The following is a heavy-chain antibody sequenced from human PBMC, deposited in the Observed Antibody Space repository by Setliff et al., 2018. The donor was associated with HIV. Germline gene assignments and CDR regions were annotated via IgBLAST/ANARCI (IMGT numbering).Heavy chain of an antibody. CDR2: IWNDGSNK. D-gene: IGHD2-15*01. J-gene: IGHJ4*02. V-gene: IGHV3-33*01. Sequence: SLRLSCAASGFTFSSYAIHWVRQAPGRGLEWVAVIWNDGSNKYYVDSVKGRFTISRDNPKNTVDLQMNSLRAEDTAVYYCSAGRLDYWGQGTVVTVSS. CDR1: GFTFSSYA. CDR3: SAGRLDY.